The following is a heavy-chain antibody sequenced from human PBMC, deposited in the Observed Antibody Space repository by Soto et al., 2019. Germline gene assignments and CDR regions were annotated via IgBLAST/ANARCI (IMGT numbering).Heavy chain of an antibody. CDR1: GFTFSDYY. J-gene: IGHJ3*02. CDR2: ISSSGSTI. Sequence: LGLSCAASGFTFSDYYMSWIRQAPGKGLEWVSYISSSGSTIYYADSVKGRFTISRDNAKNSLYLQMNSLRAEDTAVYYCASLALPNAFDIWGQGTMVTVSS. CDR3: ASLALPNAFDI. V-gene: IGHV3-11*01.